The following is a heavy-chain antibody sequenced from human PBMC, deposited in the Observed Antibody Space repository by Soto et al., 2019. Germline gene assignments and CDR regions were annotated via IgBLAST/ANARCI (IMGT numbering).Heavy chain of an antibody. Sequence: SVKVSCKASGGTFSSYAISWVRQAPGQGLEWMGGIIPIFGTAKYAQKFQGRVTITGDTSASTAYMELSSLRSEDTAVYYCARDLVAVAGTYWFDPWGQGTLVTVSS. V-gene: IGHV1-69*06. J-gene: IGHJ5*02. CDR2: IIPIFGTA. D-gene: IGHD6-19*01. CDR3: ARDLVAVAGTYWFDP. CDR1: GGTFSSYA.